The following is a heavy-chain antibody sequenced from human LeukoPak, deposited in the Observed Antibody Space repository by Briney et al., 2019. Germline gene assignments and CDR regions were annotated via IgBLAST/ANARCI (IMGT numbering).Heavy chain of an antibody. CDR3: ARTHDYGDYGGYWYFDL. J-gene: IGHJ2*01. CDR2: IYYSGST. CDR1: GGSISSYY. Sequence: PLETLSLTCTVSGGSISSYYWSWIRQPPGKGLEWIGYIYYSGSTNYNPSLKSRVTISVDTSKNQFSLKLSSVTAADTAVYYCARTHDYGDYGGYWYFDLWGRGTLVTVSS. D-gene: IGHD4-17*01. V-gene: IGHV4-59*01.